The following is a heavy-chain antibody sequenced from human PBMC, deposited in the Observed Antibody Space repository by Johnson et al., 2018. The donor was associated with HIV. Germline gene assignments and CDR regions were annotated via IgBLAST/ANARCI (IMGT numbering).Heavy chain of an antibody. CDR1: RFTFNDYG. CDR2: INWNGGST. CDR3: ARGGGSYYSGAFDI. V-gene: IGHV3-20*04. D-gene: IGHD1-26*01. Sequence: EMQLVESGGDLVEPGGSLRLSCAASRFTFNDYGMSWVRQAPGKGLEWVSGINWNGGSTGYADSVRGRFTISRDNAKNSLYLQMNSLRAEDTALYYCARGGGSYYSGAFDIWGQGTMVTVSS. J-gene: IGHJ3*02.